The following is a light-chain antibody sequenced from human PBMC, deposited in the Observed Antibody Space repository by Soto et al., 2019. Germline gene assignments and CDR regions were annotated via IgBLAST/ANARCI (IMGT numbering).Light chain of an antibody. Sequence: AIQLTQSPSSLSASVGDRVSITCRASQGLRSALAWYQQKPGKPPKILIYDASSLQSGVPSRFSDSESGTDCPLTISSLQPEDFATYYCQQLNSYPFTVGQGTRLEIK. CDR1: QGLRSA. V-gene: IGKV1-13*02. J-gene: IGKJ5*01. CDR2: DAS. CDR3: QQLNSYPFT.